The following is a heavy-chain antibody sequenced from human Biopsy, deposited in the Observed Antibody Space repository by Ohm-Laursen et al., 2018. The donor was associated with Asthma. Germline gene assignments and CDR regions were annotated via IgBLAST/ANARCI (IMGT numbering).Heavy chain of an antibody. D-gene: IGHD1-26*01. CDR2: VYSSGST. CDR3: ARDLGIVGATPGGFNI. J-gene: IGHJ3*02. Sequence: TLSLTCTVSYGSITSGGYYWTWIRQHPGKGLEWVGYVYSSGSTYYNPSLDSRVMISLDTSKNQFSLSLSSVTAADTAVYFCARDLGIVGATPGGFNIWGQGTLVTVSS. CDR1: YGSITSGGYY. V-gene: IGHV4-30-4*08.